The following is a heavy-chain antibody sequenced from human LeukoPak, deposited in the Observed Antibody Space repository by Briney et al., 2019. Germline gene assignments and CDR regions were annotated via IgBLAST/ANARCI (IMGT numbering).Heavy chain of an antibody. CDR3: ARRIVGAREAFDI. D-gene: IGHD1-26*01. Sequence: SETLSLTCTVSGASISSYYWSWIRQPPGKGLEWIGYMGFSGSTNYNPSLKSRVTISVDMSKSQFSLKLSSVTAAETAVYYCARRIVGAREAFDIWGQGTMVTVSS. J-gene: IGHJ3*02. CDR2: MGFSGST. CDR1: GASISSYY. V-gene: IGHV4-59*08.